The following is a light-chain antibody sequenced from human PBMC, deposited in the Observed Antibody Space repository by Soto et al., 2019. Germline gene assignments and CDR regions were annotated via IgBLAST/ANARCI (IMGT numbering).Light chain of an antibody. J-gene: IGKJ1*01. Sequence: EIVMTQSPATLSVSPGERATLSCRASQSVSSNLAWYQQKPGQAPRLLVYGASTRATGIPARFSGSGSGTQFTLTISSLEPEDSAVYYCQQYSSLWTFGQGTKV. CDR2: GAS. V-gene: IGKV3-15*01. CDR1: QSVSSN. CDR3: QQYSSLWT.